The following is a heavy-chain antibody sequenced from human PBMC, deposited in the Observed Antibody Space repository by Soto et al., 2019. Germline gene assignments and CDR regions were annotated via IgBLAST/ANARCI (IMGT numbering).Heavy chain of an antibody. J-gene: IGHJ4*02. CDR1: GVSVGSTNYY. D-gene: IGHD3-16*02. Sequence: PSETLSLTCTVSGVSVGSTNYYWSWIRQPPGKALEWIGYLYYTGTTDYSPSVKSRVAMSVDTSNNQFSLRLSSVTAADTAVYYCATAKYFDYLRGPYRYDPFFDYWGQGMLVTVSS. CDR3: ATAKYFDYLRGPYRYDPFFDY. CDR2: LYYTGTT. V-gene: IGHV4-61*01.